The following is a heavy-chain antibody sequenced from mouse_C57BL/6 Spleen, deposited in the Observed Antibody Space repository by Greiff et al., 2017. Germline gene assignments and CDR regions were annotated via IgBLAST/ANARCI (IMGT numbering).Heavy chain of an antibody. Sequence: QVQLQQPGAELVMPGASVKLSCKASGYTFTSYWMHWVKQRPGQGLEWIGEIDPSDSYTNYNQKFKGKSTLTVDKSSSTAYMQLSSLTSEDSAVYYCARGRSGPSWFAYWGQGTLVTVSA. V-gene: IGHV1-69*01. CDR2: IDPSDSYT. J-gene: IGHJ3*01. CDR3: ARGRSGPSWFAY. D-gene: IGHD3-2*02. CDR1: GYTFTSYW.